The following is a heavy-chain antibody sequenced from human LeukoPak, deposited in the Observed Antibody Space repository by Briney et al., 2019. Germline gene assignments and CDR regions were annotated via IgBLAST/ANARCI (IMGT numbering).Heavy chain of an antibody. Sequence: ASVKVSCKASGYMFTNYGISWVRQAPGQGLEWMGWINAYNGNTNYAQRLQGRVTMATDTSTSTAYMELRSLRSGDTAVYYCARGVYMVRGVIISLFDYWGQGTLVTVSS. D-gene: IGHD3-10*01. CDR2: INAYNGNT. CDR3: ARGVYMVRGVIISLFDY. CDR1: GYMFTNYG. J-gene: IGHJ4*02. V-gene: IGHV1-18*01.